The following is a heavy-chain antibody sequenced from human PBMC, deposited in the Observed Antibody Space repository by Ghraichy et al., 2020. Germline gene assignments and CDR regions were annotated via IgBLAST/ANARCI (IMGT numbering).Heavy chain of an antibody. D-gene: IGHD1-26*01. Sequence: GGSLRLSCAASGFTFTTFWMSWVRQAPGKGLEWVANIKQDGSEIYYVDSAKGRFTISRDNGKNSLYLQMNSLRAEDTAVYYCSRQGVTVSSATNWFAPGGQRTLVTVSS. CDR1: GFTFTTFW. CDR2: IKQDGSEI. J-gene: IGHJ5*02. V-gene: IGHV3-7*01. CDR3: SRQGVTVSSATNWFAP.